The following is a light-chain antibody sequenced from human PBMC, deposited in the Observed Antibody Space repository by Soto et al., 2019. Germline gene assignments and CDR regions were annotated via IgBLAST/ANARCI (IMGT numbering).Light chain of an antibody. CDR2: KAS. CDR3: QQYNSYPFT. J-gene: IGKJ3*01. V-gene: IGKV1-5*03. Sequence: DIQMTQSPFTLSASVGDRVTITCRASQSISTWLAWYQQKPGKAPEVLIYKASNLQSGVPSRFSGSGSGTEFTLTISSLQPDDCATYYCQQYNSYPFTFGPGTKVDIK. CDR1: QSISTW.